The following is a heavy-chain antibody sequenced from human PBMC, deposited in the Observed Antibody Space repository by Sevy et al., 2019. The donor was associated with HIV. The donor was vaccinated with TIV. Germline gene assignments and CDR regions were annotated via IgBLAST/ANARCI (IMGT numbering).Heavy chain of an antibody. Sequence: ASVKVSCKASGGTFSSYAISWVRQAPGQGLEWMGGIIPIFGTANYAQKFQGRVTITADESTSTAYMELSSLRSEDTAVYSCASRYCSGGSCYRLGFDPWGQGTLVTVSS. V-gene: IGHV1-69*13. CDR1: GGTFSSYA. CDR3: ASRYCSGGSCYRLGFDP. CDR2: IIPIFGTA. J-gene: IGHJ5*02. D-gene: IGHD2-15*01.